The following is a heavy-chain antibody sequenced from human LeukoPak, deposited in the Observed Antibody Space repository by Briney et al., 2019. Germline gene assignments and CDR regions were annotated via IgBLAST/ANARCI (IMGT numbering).Heavy chain of an antibody. D-gene: IGHD6-13*01. CDR1: GFTFSSYA. V-gene: IGHV3-23*01. CDR2: ISGSGGST. J-gene: IGHJ6*03. Sequence: AGGSLRLSCAASGFTFSSYAMSWVRQAPGKGLEWVSAISGSGGSTDYAASVTGRFTIPRANPNNPLSLQMHTLLAQNTALFFCAKAALGFYYYYMDVWGKGTTVTVSS. CDR3: AKAALGFYYYYMDV.